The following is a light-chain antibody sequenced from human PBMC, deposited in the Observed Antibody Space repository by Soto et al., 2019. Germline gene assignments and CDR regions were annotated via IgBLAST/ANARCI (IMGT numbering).Light chain of an antibody. CDR2: GAS. J-gene: IGKJ1*01. CDR1: QSVSSNY. CDR3: QQYGSSPWT. Sequence: IVLTQSPGTLSLSPGERATLSCRASQSVSSNYLAWYQQKPGQAPRPLIYGASSRATGIPVRFSGSGAGTDFTLTISRLEPEDFAVYYCQQYGSSPWTFGQGTKV. V-gene: IGKV3-20*01.